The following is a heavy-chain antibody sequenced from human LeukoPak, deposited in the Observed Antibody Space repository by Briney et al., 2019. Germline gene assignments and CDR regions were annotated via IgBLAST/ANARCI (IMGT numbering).Heavy chain of an antibody. D-gene: IGHD3-3*01. V-gene: IGHV4-38-2*02. CDR1: GYSISSGYY. Sequence: SETLSLTCTVSGYSISSGYYWGWIRQPPGKGLEWIGSIYHSGSTYCNPSLKSRVTISVDTSKNQFSLKLSSVTAADTAVYYCARGGTYYDFWSGEYYFDYWGQGTLVTVSS. CDR3: ARGGTYYDFWSGEYYFDY. CDR2: IYHSGST. J-gene: IGHJ4*02.